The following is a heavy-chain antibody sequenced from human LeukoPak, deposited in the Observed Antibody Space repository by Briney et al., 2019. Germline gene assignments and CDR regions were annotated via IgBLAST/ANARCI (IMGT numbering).Heavy chain of an antibody. J-gene: IGHJ1*01. CDR2: IYSGGST. CDR1: GFTVSRNY. V-gene: IGHV3-53*01. CDR3: AKEVLVPSEYFQH. D-gene: IGHD2-2*01. Sequence: PGGSLRLSCAASGFTVSRNYMSWVRQAPGKGLEWVSVIYSGGSTYYADSVKGRFTISRDNSKNTLYLQMNSLRAEDTAVYYCAKEVLVPSEYFQHWGQGTLVTVSS.